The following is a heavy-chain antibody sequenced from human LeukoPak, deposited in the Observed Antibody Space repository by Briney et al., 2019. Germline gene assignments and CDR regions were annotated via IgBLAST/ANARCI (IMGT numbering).Heavy chain of an antibody. V-gene: IGHV1-2*02. CDR3: ARDEGVGATRDFDY. CDR2: INPNSGGT. Sequence: ASVKVSCKASGYTFTGYYMHWVRQAPGQGLEWMGWINPNSGGTNYAQKFQGRVTMTRDTSISTAYMELSRLRSDDTAVYYCARDEGVGATRDFDYWGQGTLVTVSS. J-gene: IGHJ4*02. D-gene: IGHD1-26*01. CDR1: GYTFTGYY.